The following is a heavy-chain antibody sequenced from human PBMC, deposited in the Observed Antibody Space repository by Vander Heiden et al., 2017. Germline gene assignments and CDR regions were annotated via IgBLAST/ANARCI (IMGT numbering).Heavy chain of an antibody. CDR3: ARPNIAVAGTLDY. CDR2: ISAYNGNT. Sequence: VQLVPSRAAVKKPGPSVQVSGESSASTFTSYGISWVRQAPGQGLEWMGWISAYNGNTNYAQKLQGRVTMTTDTSTSTAYMELRSLRSDDTAVYYCARPNIAVAGTLDYWGQGTLVTVSS. D-gene: IGHD6-19*01. J-gene: IGHJ4*02. V-gene: IGHV1-18*04. CDR1: ASTFTSYG.